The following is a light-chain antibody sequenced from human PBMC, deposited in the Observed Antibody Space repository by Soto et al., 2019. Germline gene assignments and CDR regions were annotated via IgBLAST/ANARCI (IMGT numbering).Light chain of an antibody. V-gene: IGKV3-20*01. J-gene: IGKJ4*01. Sequence: EMVLTQSPGTLPLSPGERATLSCRASQSVSSSYLAWYQQKPGQAPRLLIYGASSRATGIPDRFSGSGSGTDFTLTISRLEPEDFAVYYCQQDGSSPLTFGGGTKVEIK. CDR2: GAS. CDR3: QQDGSSPLT. CDR1: QSVSSSY.